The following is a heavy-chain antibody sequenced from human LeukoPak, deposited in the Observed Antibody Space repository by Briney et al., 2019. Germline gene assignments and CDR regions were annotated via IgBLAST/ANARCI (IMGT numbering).Heavy chain of an antibody. V-gene: IGHV3-20*04. CDR1: GFTFDDYG. CDR3: ARATDYYGSGSYVN. CDR2: INWNGGSA. D-gene: IGHD3-10*01. J-gene: IGHJ4*02. Sequence: PGGSLRLSCAASGFTFDDYGMSWVRQAPGKGLEWLSGINWNGGSAGYADSVKGRFTISRDNAKNSLYLQMNSLRAEDTALYYCARATDYYGSGSYVNWGQGTLVTVSS.